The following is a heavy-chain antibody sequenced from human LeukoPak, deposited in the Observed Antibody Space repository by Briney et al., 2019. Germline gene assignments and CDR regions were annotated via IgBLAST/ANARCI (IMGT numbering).Heavy chain of an antibody. J-gene: IGHJ3*02. D-gene: IGHD3-10*01. V-gene: IGHV3-9*01. CDR3: AKATGMAGVGPFDI. CDR2: ISWNSGSI. Sequence: GGSLRLSCAASGFTFDDYAMPWVRHAPGKGLEWVSGISWNSGSIGYADSVKGRFTISRDNAKNSLYLQMNSLRAEDTALYYCAKATGMAGVGPFDIWGQGTMVTVSS. CDR1: GFTFDDYA.